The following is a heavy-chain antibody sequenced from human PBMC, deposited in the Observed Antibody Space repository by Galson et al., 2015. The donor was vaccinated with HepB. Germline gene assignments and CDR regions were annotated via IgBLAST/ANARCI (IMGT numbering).Heavy chain of an antibody. J-gene: IGHJ4*02. D-gene: IGHD4-17*01. CDR2: ISSSSSYI. CDR1: GFTFSSYS. Sequence: SLRLSCAASGFTFSSYSMNWVRQAPGKGLEWVSSISSSSSYIYYADSVKGRYTISRDNAKNSLYLQMNSLRAEDTAVYYCARSYGDYPFGDYWGQGTLVTVSS. V-gene: IGHV3-21*01. CDR3: ARSYGDYPFGDY.